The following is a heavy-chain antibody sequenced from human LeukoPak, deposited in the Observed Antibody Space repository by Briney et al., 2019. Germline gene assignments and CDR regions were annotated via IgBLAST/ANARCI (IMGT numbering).Heavy chain of an antibody. CDR1: GGTFSSYA. J-gene: IGHJ5*02. V-gene: IGHV1-69*05. CDR3: ARHPGGSVAAGLNWFDP. D-gene: IGHD6-6*01. CDR2: IIPIFGTA. Sequence: SVKVSCKASGGTFSSYAISWVRQAPGQGLEWMGGIIPIFGTANYAQKFQGRVTITTDESTSTAYMELSSLRSEDTAVYYCARHPGGSVAAGLNWFDPWGQGTLVTVSS.